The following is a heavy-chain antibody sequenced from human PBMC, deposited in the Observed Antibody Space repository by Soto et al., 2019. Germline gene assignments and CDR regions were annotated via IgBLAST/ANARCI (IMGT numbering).Heavy chain of an antibody. J-gene: IGHJ4*02. Sequence: QITLRESGPALVKPTQPLTLTCTFSGFSLNSRGVGVGWVRQPPGKALEWLAIVYWDDDKRYRPSLRSRLSIRKDTPKNQVVLTLTNTDPGDTATYYCVHRGPVDETGMGFDFWGQRSLVTVSS. CDR3: VHRGPVDETGMGFDF. CDR2: VYWDDDK. V-gene: IGHV2-5*02. CDR1: GFSLNSRGVG. D-gene: IGHD3-9*01.